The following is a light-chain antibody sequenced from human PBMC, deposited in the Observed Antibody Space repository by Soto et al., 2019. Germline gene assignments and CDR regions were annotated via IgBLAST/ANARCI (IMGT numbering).Light chain of an antibody. J-gene: IGKJ4*01. Sequence: EIVLTQSPATLSLSPGERATLSCRASQSVRSYVAWYQQKPGQAPRLLIYDASNRATGIPARFSGSGSGTDFNLTISSLEPEDFAVYYCQQRSNWPLLTFGGGTKV. CDR3: QQRSNWPLLT. CDR2: DAS. CDR1: QSVRSY. V-gene: IGKV3-11*01.